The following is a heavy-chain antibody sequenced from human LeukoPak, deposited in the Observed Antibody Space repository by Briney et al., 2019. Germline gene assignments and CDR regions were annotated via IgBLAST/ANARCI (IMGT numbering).Heavy chain of an antibody. D-gene: IGHD3-10*01. CDR3: AKGTWFGDYPVPFDS. Sequence: PGGSLRLSCAASGFTFSSYAMSWVRQAPGKGLEWVSAISGSGGNTYYADSVKGRLTISRDNSKNTLYVQMKSLRAEDTAVYYCAKGTWFGDYPVPFDSWGQGTLVTVSS. CDR2: ISGSGGNT. CDR1: GFTFSSYA. J-gene: IGHJ4*02. V-gene: IGHV3-23*01.